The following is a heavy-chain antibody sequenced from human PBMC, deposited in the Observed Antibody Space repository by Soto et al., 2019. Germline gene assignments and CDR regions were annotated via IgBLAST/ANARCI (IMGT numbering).Heavy chain of an antibody. CDR2: INSDGSST. Sequence: PVGSLRLSCASSVCTFSSYWMHWVRQAPGKWLVWVSRINSDGSSTSYADSVKGRFTISRDNAKNTLYLQMNSLRAEDTAVYYCARTNDAFDIWGQGTMVTLSS. CDR3: ARTNDAFDI. V-gene: IGHV3-74*01. CDR1: VCTFSSYW. J-gene: IGHJ3*02.